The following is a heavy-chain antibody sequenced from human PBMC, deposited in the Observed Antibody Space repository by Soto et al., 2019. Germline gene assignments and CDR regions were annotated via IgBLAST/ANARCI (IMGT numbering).Heavy chain of an antibody. D-gene: IGHD3-22*01. CDR3: ARAQSYYYDSSGYYYEGAFDI. J-gene: IGHJ3*02. CDR1: GFTFSSYG. V-gene: IGHV3-33*01. CDR2: IWYDGSNK. Sequence: GGSLRLSCAASGFTFSSYGMHWVRQAPGKGLEWVAVIWYDGSNKYYADSVKGRFTISRDNSKNTLYLQMNSLRAEDTAVYYCARAQSYYYDSSGYYYEGAFDIWGQGTMVTVSS.